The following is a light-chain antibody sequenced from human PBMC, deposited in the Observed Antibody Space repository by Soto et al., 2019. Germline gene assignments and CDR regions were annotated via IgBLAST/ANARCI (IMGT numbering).Light chain of an antibody. Sequence: EIVMTQSPATLSVSPGERATLSCRASQSVSSNLAWYQQKPGQAPRLRIYGASTRATGIPARFSGSGSGTEFTLTISSLQSDYFAVYYCQQDNNWPLTFGGGTKVEIK. CDR1: QSVSSN. V-gene: IGKV3-15*01. CDR2: GAS. CDR3: QQDNNWPLT. J-gene: IGKJ4*01.